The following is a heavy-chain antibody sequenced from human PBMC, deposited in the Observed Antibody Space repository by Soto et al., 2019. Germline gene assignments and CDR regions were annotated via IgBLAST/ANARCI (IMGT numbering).Heavy chain of an antibody. D-gene: IGHD6-6*01. CDR1: GFTFSSYA. CDR3: ARDEYPGVY. Sequence: GGSLRLSCAASGFTFSSYAMHWVRQAPGKGLEWVAVISYDGSNKYYADSVKGRFTISRDNSKNTLYLQMNSLKTEDTAVYYCARDEYPGVYWGQGTLVTVSS. J-gene: IGHJ4*02. CDR2: ISYDGSNK. V-gene: IGHV3-30-3*01.